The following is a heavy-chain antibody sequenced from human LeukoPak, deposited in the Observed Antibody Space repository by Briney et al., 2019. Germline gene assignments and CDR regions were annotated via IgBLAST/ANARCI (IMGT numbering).Heavy chain of an antibody. CDR3: ARDLPVAAAAGISDY. CDR2: ISSSSSFI. J-gene: IGHJ4*02. Sequence: PGGSLRLSCAASGFTFSSYSMNWVRQAPGKGLEWVSSISSSSSFIYYADSVKGRFTISRDNAKNSLYLQMNSLRAEDTAVYYRARDLPVAAAAGISDYWGQGTLVTVSS. CDR1: GFTFSSYS. D-gene: IGHD6-13*01. V-gene: IGHV3-21*01.